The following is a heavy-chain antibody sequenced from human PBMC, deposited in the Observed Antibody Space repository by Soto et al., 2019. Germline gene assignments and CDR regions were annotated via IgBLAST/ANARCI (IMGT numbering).Heavy chain of an antibody. CDR2: IYWDDDK. V-gene: IGHV2-5*02. J-gene: IGHJ5*02. Sequence: QITLKESGPTLVKPTQTLTLTCTFSGFSLSTSGVGVGWIRQPPGKALEWLAIIYWDDDKRYSPSLKSRLTITKDTSKNQVVLTMTNMDPVDTATYYCAHRLGIAAAGTGSWFDPWGQGTLVTVSS. CDR1: GFSLSTSGVG. D-gene: IGHD6-13*01. CDR3: AHRLGIAAAGTGSWFDP.